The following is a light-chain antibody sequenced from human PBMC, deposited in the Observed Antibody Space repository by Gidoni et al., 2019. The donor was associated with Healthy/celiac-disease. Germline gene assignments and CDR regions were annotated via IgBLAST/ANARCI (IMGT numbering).Light chain of an antibody. V-gene: IGKV4-1*01. Sequence: DIVLTQSPASLSVSLGERATINCKSSQSVLYSSNNKNYLAWYQQKPGQPPKLLIYWASTRESGVPDRCSGSGSGTEFTLTISSLQAEDVAVYYCQQYYSTPPITFGQGTRLEIK. J-gene: IGKJ5*01. CDR1: QSVLYSSNNKNY. CDR3: QQYYSTPPIT. CDR2: WAS.